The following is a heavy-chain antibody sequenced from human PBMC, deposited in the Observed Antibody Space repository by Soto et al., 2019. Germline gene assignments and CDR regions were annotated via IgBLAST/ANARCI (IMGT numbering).Heavy chain of an antibody. CDR3: ATSRGGGGY. D-gene: IGHD2-2*01. CDR1: GFTVSNNY. Sequence: EVQLVESGGGLIQPGGSLRLSCAVSGFTVSNNYMSWVRQAPGKGLEGVSVIYSGGYTAYGDSVKGRFTISRDNSKNTQNLQIKNLRADAAAVFYCATSRGGGGYWGQGTLVTVSS. J-gene: IGHJ4*02. V-gene: IGHV3-53*01. CDR2: IYSGGYT.